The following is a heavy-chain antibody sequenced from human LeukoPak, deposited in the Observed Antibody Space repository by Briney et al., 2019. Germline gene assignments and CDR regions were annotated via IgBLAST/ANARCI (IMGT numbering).Heavy chain of an antibody. D-gene: IGHD6-19*01. V-gene: IGHV4-61*02. CDR3: ARGSGWNSFDP. CDR1: GGSMSTDLYY. Sequence: SQTLSLTCTVSGGSMSTDLYYWTWIRQPAGEGLEWIGRIYSNGWTDYNPPLKSRVSISIDTSKNHFSLKMSLATAADTALYYCARGSGWNSFDPWGQGTLVTVSS. CDR2: IYSNGWT. J-gene: IGHJ5*02.